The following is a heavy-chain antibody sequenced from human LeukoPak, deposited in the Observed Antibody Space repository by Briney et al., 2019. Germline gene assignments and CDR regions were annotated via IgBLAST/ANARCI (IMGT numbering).Heavy chain of an antibody. Sequence: GGSLRLSCAASGFTFSSYAMHWVRQAPGKGLEWVAVISYDGSNKYYADSVKGRFTISRDNSKNTLYLQMNSLRAEDTAVYYCAKDPQGGSPMGYWGQGTLVTVSS. V-gene: IGHV3-30-3*01. CDR3: AKDPQGGSPMGY. J-gene: IGHJ4*02. D-gene: IGHD1-26*01. CDR2: ISYDGSNK. CDR1: GFTFSSYA.